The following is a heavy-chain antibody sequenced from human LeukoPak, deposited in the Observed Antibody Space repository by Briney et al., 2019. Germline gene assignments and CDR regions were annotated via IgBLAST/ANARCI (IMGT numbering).Heavy chain of an antibody. CDR3: AKVRGTYSSGYSFDY. Sequence: PGGSLRLSCAASGFTFDNYSMHWVRQAPGKGREWLSFIIWNSGYIGYADSVKGQFTISRDNAKKSLDLQMNSLRAEDTAFYYCAKVRGTYSSGYSFDYWGQGTLVTVSS. D-gene: IGHD6-19*01. CDR1: GFTFDNYS. J-gene: IGHJ4*02. V-gene: IGHV3-9*01. CDR2: IIWNSGYI.